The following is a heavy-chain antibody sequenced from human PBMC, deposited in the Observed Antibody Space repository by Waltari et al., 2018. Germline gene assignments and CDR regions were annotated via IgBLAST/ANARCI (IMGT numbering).Heavy chain of an antibody. CDR3: AKYYRIRQLVRTYFDY. J-gene: IGHJ4*02. V-gene: IGHV3-23*01. Sequence: EVQLLAYGGGLVQPGGYLRLSCADSGFTFSRYAMSWVRQDPGKGLEWVSAISGSGGSTYYAYSVKGRFTISRDNSKNTLYLQMNSLRAEDTAVYYCAKYYRIRQLVRTYFDYWGQGTLVTVSS. CDR1: GFTFSRYA. CDR2: ISGSGGST. D-gene: IGHD6-6*01.